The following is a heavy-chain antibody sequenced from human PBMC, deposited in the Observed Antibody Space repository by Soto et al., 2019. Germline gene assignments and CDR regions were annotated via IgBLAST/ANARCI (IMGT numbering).Heavy chain of an antibody. CDR3: ARDKGTTCLDT. CDR2: IWSDGSIE. CDR1: GLPFSASG. D-gene: IGHD1-26*01. V-gene: IGHV3-33*01. J-gene: IGHJ5*02. Sequence: GGSLRLSCAASGLPFSASGMHWVRQAPGKGLEWVAMIWSDGSIEYYADSVKGRFTITRDNSKNMIFLQMDSLRAEDTAVYYCARDKGTTCLDTWGQGNMVTVSS.